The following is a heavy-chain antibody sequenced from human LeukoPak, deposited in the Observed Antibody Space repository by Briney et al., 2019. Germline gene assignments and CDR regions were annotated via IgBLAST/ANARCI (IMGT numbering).Heavy chain of an antibody. D-gene: IGHD3-9*01. J-gene: IGHJ4*02. CDR3: ARSGLRYFDWYFDY. Sequence: GASVKVSCKAPGYTFTGYYMHWVRQAPGHRREGMGWINPNSGGTNYAQKFQGRATMTRDTSISTAYMELSRLRSDDTAVYYCARSGLRYFDWYFDYRGQGTLVTVSS. CDR2: INPNSGGT. CDR1: GYTFTGYY. V-gene: IGHV1-2*02.